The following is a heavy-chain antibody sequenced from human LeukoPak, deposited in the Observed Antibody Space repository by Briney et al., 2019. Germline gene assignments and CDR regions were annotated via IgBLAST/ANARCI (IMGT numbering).Heavy chain of an antibody. CDR1: GGTFSSYA. J-gene: IGHJ4*02. Sequence: SVKVSCKASGGTFSSYAISWVRQAPGQGLEWMGRIIPIFGTANYAQKLQGRVPITTDESTSTAYMELSSLRSEDTAVYYCARGRYYDSSGYLDYWGQGTLVTVSS. D-gene: IGHD3-22*01. CDR3: ARGRYYDSSGYLDY. CDR2: IIPIFGTA. V-gene: IGHV1-69*05.